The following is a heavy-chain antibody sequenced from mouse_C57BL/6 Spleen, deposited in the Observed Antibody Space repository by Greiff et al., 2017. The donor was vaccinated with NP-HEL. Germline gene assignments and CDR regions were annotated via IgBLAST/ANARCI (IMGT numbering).Heavy chain of an antibody. J-gene: IGHJ4*01. CDR1: GFNIKDYY. D-gene: IGHD3-2*02. Sequence: VQLQQSGAELVKPGASVKLSCTASGFNIKDYYMHWVKQRTEQGLEWIGRIDPEDGETKYAPKFKGKATITADTSSNTAYLQLSSLTSEDTAVYYCASGLRLRGGAMDYWGQGTSVTVSS. V-gene: IGHV14-2*01. CDR3: ASGLRLRGGAMDY. CDR2: IDPEDGET.